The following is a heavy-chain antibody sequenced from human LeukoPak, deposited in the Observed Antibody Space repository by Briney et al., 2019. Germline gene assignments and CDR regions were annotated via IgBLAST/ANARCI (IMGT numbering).Heavy chain of an antibody. CDR1: GYSFTNYW. V-gene: IGHV5-51*01. CDR3: ARRVYGDYDPLYYFDY. J-gene: IGHJ4*02. Sequence: GESLKISCKGSGYSFTNYWIGWVRQMPGKGLEWMGIIYPGDSDTRDSPSFQGQVTISADKSISTTYLQWTSLKASDTAMYYCARRVYGDYDPLYYFDYWGQGTLVIVSS. CDR2: IYPGDSDT. D-gene: IGHD4-17*01.